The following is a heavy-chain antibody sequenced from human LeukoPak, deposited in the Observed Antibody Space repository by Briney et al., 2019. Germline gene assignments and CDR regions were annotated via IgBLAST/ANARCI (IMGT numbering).Heavy chain of an antibody. V-gene: IGHV3-30*18. J-gene: IGHJ6*01. CDR2: ISYDGSNK. CDR3: AKAAAGFGYYYGMDV. D-gene: IGHD3-3*01. Sequence: GGSLRLSCAASVFTFSSYGMHWVRQAPGKGLEWVAVISYDGSNKYYADSVKGRFTISRDNSKNTLYLQMNSLRAEDTAVYYCAKAAAGFGYYYGMDVWGKGTTVTVSS. CDR1: VFTFSSYG.